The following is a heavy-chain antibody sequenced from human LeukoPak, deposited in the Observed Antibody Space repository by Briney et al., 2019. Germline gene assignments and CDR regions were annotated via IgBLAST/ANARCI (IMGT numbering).Heavy chain of an antibody. D-gene: IGHD2-8*02. V-gene: IGHV1-2*02. J-gene: IGHJ4*02. CDR1: GYTFTGYY. Sequence: ASVKVSCKASGYTFTGYYMHWVRQAPGQGREWMGWINPNTGGTNSAQKFQGRVTMTRDTSISIAYMELKRLRSDDTAVYFCAREGFCTGTKCPAEYWGQGTLVTVSS. CDR3: AREGFCTGTKCPAEY. CDR2: INPNTGGT.